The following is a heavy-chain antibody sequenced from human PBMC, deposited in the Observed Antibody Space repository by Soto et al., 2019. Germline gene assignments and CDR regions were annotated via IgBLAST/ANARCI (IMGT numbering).Heavy chain of an antibody. CDR1: GGTFSSYA. J-gene: IGHJ6*02. V-gene: IGHV1-69*12. D-gene: IGHD2-15*01. CDR2: IIPIFGTA. CDR3: ARRYCSGDSCYYYGIDV. Sequence: QVQLVQSGAEVKKPGSSVKVSCKASGGTFSSYAISWVRQAPGQGLEWMGGIIPIFGTANYAQKFQGRVTITEDESTRTAYMELSSLRSEDTAVYYCARRYCSGDSCYYYGIDVWGQGTTVTVSS.